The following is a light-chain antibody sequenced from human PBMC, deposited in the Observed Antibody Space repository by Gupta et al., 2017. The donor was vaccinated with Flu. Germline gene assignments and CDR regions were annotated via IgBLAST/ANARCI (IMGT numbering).Light chain of an antibody. CDR2: AAS. Sequence: DIQLTQSPSSLSASVGDRVTITCRASQSISSNLNWYQQKPGKAPKLLIYAASSLQSGVPSRFSGSGSGTDFTLTISSLQSEEFAAYYCQQSYRTPRTFGGGTKVEIK. J-gene: IGKJ4*01. CDR3: QQSYRTPRT. CDR1: QSISSN. V-gene: IGKV1-39*01.